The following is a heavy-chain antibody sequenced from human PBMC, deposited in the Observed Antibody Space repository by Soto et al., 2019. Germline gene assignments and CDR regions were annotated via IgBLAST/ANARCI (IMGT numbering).Heavy chain of an antibody. V-gene: IGHV4-31*02. J-gene: IGHJ4*02. CDR2: IYTTGST. Sequence: CGGYYWTWIRQHLGKGLEWIAYIYTTGSTYYNPSLKSRVGISVDTSKNQFSLKLSSVTAADTAVYYCARGIPVSGSFDYWGQGTLLTV. CDR1: CGGYY. D-gene: IGHD6-19*01. CDR3: ARGIPVSGSFDY.